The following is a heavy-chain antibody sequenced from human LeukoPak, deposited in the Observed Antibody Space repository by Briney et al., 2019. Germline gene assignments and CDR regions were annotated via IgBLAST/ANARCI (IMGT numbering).Heavy chain of an antibody. J-gene: IGHJ4*02. Sequence: GGSLRLSWAASGFTFSSYAMHWVRQAPDKGLEWVAVISYDGSNKYYADSVKGRFTISRDNSKNTLYLQMNSLRAEDTAVYYCAEPYGDYVGYWGQGALVTVSS. V-gene: IGHV3-30-3*01. CDR2: ISYDGSNK. CDR1: GFTFSSYA. D-gene: IGHD4-17*01. CDR3: AEPYGDYVGY.